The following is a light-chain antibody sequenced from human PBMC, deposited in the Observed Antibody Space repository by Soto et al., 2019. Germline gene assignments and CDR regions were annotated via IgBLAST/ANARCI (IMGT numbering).Light chain of an antibody. CDR3: SSYTSSSTWV. J-gene: IGLJ3*02. V-gene: IGLV2-14*01. CDR1: SSDVGGYNY. CDR2: DVS. Sequence: QSALTQPASVSGSPGQSITISCTGTSSDVGGYNYVSWYQQHPGKAPKLMIYDVSNRPSWVSKRFSGSKSGNTAFLTIPGLQAEDEADYYCSSYTSSSTWVFGGGTKLTVL.